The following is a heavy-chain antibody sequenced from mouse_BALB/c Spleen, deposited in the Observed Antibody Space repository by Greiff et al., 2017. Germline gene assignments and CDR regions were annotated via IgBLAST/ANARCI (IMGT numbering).Heavy chain of an antibody. J-gene: IGHJ2*01. CDR1: GYTFTSYW. D-gene: IGHD1-1*02. CDR3: ARRGGGYYFDY. CDR2: IYPGDGDT. Sequence: QVQLQQSGAELARPGASVKLSCKASGYTFTSYWMQWVKQRPGQGLEWIGAIYPGDGDTRYTQKFKGKATLTADKSSSTAYMQLSSLASEDSAVYYGARRGGGYYFDYWGQGTTLTVSS. V-gene: IGHV1-87*01.